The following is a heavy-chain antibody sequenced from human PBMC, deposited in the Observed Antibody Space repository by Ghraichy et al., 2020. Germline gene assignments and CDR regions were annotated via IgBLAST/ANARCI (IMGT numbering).Heavy chain of an antibody. V-gene: IGHV3-53*01. CDR1: GFTVSSNY. J-gene: IGHJ6*02. Sequence: GGSLRLSCAASGFTVSSNYMSWVRQAPGKGLEWVSVIYSGGSTYYADSVKGRFTISRDNSKNTLYLQMNSLRAEDTAVYYCARKRGWLVHEDDGMDVWGQGTTVTVSS. CDR3: ARKRGWLVHEDDGMDV. CDR2: IYSGGST. D-gene: IGHD6-19*01.